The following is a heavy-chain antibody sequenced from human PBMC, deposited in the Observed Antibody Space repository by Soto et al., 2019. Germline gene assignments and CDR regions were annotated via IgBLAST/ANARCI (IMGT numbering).Heavy chain of an antibody. Sequence: GASVKVSCKASGYTFTSYAMHWVRQAPGQRLEWMGWINAGNGNTKYSQKFQGRVTITRDTSASTAYMELSSLRSEDTAVYYCARDPISYYYGSGSFDYWGQGTLVTVSS. J-gene: IGHJ4*02. V-gene: IGHV1-3*01. CDR2: INAGNGNT. D-gene: IGHD3-10*01. CDR1: GYTFTSYA. CDR3: ARDPISYYYGSGSFDY.